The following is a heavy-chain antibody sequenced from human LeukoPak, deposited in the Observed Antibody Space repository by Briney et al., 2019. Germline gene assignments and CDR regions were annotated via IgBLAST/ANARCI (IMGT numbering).Heavy chain of an antibody. V-gene: IGHV3-9*01. J-gene: IGHJ6*02. D-gene: IGHD3-10*01. CDR1: GFTFDDYA. CDR2: ISWNSGSI. CDR3: AKDGDSDYYYGMDV. Sequence: GGSLRLSCAASGFTFDDYAMHWVRQAPGKGLEWVSGISWNSGSIGYADSVKGRFTISRDNAKNSLYLQMNSLRAEDTALYYCAKDGDSDYYYGMDVRGQGTTVTVSS.